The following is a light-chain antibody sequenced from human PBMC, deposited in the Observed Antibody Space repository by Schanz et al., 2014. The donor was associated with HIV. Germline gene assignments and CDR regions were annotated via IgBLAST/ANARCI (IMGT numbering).Light chain of an antibody. CDR2: EVT. J-gene: IGLJ3*02. V-gene: IGLV2-23*02. CDR3: CSYAGSSTLV. CDR1: SSDIGDYNL. Sequence: QSALTQPASVSGSPGQSITISCTGTSSDIGDYNLVSWYQQHPGKAPKLIIYEVTKRPSGVSNRFSGSKSGNTASLTISGLQAEDEADYYCCSYAGSSTLVFGGGTKLTVL.